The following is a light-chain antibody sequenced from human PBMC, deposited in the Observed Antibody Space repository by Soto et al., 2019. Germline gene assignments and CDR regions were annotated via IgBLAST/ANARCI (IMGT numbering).Light chain of an antibody. CDR3: QETYSSRSGT. Sequence: DIQMTQSPSSLSASVGDRVSLTCRASQSISRYLNWYQQKPGKAPKVLIYAASNLRSGVPSRFSGSGSWTDFTLTISSLQPEDFATYYCQETYSSRSGTVGKGTRLDIK. V-gene: IGKV1-39*01. CDR2: AAS. J-gene: IGKJ5*01. CDR1: QSISRY.